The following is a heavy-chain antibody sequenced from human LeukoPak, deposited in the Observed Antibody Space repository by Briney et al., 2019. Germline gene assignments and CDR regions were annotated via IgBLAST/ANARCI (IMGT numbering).Heavy chain of an antibody. CDR2: IYTSGST. D-gene: IGHD1-26*01. CDR3: ARGIVGPTTLRYYYMDV. J-gene: IGHJ6*03. V-gene: IGHV4-4*07. Sequence: SETLSLTCTVSGGSLSSYYWSWIRQPAGKGLEWIGRIYTSGSTNYNPSLKSRVTMSVDTSKNQFSLKLSSVTAADTAVYYCARGIVGPTTLRYYYMDVWGKGTTVTVSS. CDR1: GGSLSSYY.